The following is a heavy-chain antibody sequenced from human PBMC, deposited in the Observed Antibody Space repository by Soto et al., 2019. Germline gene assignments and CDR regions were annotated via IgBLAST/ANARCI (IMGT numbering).Heavy chain of an antibody. J-gene: IGHJ4*01. CDR2: ISGSGGST. CDR3: AKVVDNWNVPSLDY. D-gene: IGHD1-20*01. Sequence: GGSLRLSCAASGFTFSSYAMSWVRQAPGKGLEWVSAISGSGGSTYYADSVKGRFTISRDNSKNTLYLQMNSLRAEDTAVYYCAKVVDNWNVPSLDYWGQGTLVTVSS. CDR1: GFTFSSYA. V-gene: IGHV3-23*01.